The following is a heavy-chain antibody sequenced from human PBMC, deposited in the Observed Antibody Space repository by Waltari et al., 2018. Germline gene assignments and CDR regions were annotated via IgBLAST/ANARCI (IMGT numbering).Heavy chain of an antibody. CDR1: GLTCDDFG. D-gene: IGHD3-16*01. J-gene: IGHJ4*02. Sequence: VLRVASGVTLIRPGGSLRPSCDRSGLTCDDFGMSWVRQSAGKAMEWGSSSEWNGRHTQYAESVRGRFTIFRDNTKNSLYLQMSDLRPEDTALYHCAKGYFGPDYWGQGTLVTVSS. CDR2: SEWNGRHT. CDR3: AKGYFGPDY. V-gene: IGHV3-20*01.